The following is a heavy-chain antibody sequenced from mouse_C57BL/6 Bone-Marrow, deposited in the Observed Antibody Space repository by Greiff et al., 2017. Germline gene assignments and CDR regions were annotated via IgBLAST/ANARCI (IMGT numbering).Heavy chain of an antibody. CDR3: ARRIYDYDNY. Sequence: QVQLQQSGAELVRPGSSVKLSCKASGYTFTSYWMDWVKQRPGQGLEWIGNIYPSDSETHYNQKFKDKATLTVDKSSSTAYMQLSSLTSEDSAVYYCARRIYDYDNYWGQGTTLTVSS. D-gene: IGHD2-4*01. CDR2: IYPSDSET. J-gene: IGHJ2*01. CDR1: GYTFTSYW. V-gene: IGHV1-61*01.